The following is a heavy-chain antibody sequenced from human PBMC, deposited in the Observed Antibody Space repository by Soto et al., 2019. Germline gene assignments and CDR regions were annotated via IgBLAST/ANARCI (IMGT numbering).Heavy chain of an antibody. CDR2: IIPIFGTA. V-gene: IGHV1-69*01. J-gene: IGHJ6*02. Sequence: QVQLVQSGAEVKKPGSSVKVSCKASGGTFSIYAISWVRQAPGPGLEWMGGIIPIFGTANYAQKFQGRVTITADESTSTAYMELSSLRSEDTAVYYCARPRVPISYYGMDVWGQGTTVTVSS. CDR1: GGTFSIYA. CDR3: ARPRVPISYYGMDV.